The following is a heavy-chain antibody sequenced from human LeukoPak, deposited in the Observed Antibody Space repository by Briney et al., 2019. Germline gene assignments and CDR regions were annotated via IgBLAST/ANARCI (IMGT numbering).Heavy chain of an antibody. J-gene: IGHJ4*02. Sequence: GRSLRLSCAASGFTFSSYGMHWVRQAPGKGLEWVAVISYDGSNKYYADSVKGRFTISRDNAKNSLYLQMNSLRAEDTALYYCAKDLAAAGNCFDYWGQGTLVTVSS. D-gene: IGHD6-13*01. CDR1: GFTFSSYG. V-gene: IGHV3-30*18. CDR3: AKDLAAAGNCFDY. CDR2: ISYDGSNK.